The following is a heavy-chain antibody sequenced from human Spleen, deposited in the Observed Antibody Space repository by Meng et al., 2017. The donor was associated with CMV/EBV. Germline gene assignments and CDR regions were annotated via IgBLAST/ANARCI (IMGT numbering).Heavy chain of an antibody. Sequence: CAVYGGSFSSYYWSWIRQPPGKGLEWMGEINHSGSTNYNPSLKSRVTISIDTSKNQFSLNLSSVTAADTAVYYCARGIPAIFRKAFDPWGQGTLVTVSS. V-gene: IGHV4-34*01. CDR2: INHSGST. D-gene: IGHD6-25*01. CDR1: GGSFSSYY. J-gene: IGHJ5*02. CDR3: ARGIPAIFRKAFDP.